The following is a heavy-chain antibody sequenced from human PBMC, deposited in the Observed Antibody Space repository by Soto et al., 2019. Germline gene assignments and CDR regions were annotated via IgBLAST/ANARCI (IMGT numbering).Heavy chain of an antibody. CDR3: TRTSGSCRSTNCYTYGKDV. Sequence: GGSLRLSCAASGLTFSIFAMHWVRQAPGKGLEWVAVITYDGSNKYYADSVKGRFTISRDNSKNTLFLQINSLIAEDTAVYYCTRTSGSCRSTNCYTYGKDVWGQGTTLTVSS. J-gene: IGHJ6*02. D-gene: IGHD2-2*03. CDR1: GLTFSIFA. V-gene: IGHV3-30-3*01. CDR2: ITYDGSNK.